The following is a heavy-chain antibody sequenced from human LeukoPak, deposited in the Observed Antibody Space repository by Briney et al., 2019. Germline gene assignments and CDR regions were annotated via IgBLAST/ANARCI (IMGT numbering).Heavy chain of an antibody. J-gene: IGHJ4*02. CDR1: GGSISSYY. D-gene: IGHD3-10*01. Sequence: PSETLSLTCTVSGGSISSYYWSWIRQPAGKGLEWIGRIYTSGSTNYNPSLKSRVTMPVDTSKNQFSLKLSSVTAADTAVYYCARDASYYYGSGSPRHFDYWGQGTLVTVSS. CDR3: ARDASYYYGSGSPRHFDY. CDR2: IYTSGST. V-gene: IGHV4-4*07.